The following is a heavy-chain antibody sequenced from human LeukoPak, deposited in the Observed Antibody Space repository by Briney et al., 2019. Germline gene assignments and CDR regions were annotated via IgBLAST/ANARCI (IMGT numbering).Heavy chain of an antibody. CDR2: MNPNCGNT. CDR1: GYTFSSYD. D-gene: IGHD3-3*01. Sequence: ASVKVSCKASGYTFSSYDINWVRQATGQGLEWMGWMNPNCGNTGYAQKFQGRVTMTRNTSISTAYMELSSLRSEDTAVYYCARRYHSITIFGVVITSAIDYWGQGTLVTVSS. J-gene: IGHJ4*02. V-gene: IGHV1-8*01. CDR3: ARRYHSITIFGVVITSAIDY.